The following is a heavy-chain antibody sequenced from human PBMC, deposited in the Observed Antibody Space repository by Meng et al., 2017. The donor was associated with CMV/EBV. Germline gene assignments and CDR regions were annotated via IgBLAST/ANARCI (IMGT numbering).Heavy chain of an antibody. CDR1: RGTFSSYD. V-gene: IGHV1-69*05. D-gene: IGHD6-13*01. J-gene: IGHJ4*02. CDR2: INPIFGTA. CDR3: ATPSAGYSSSWYDY. Sequence: SRGTFSSYDISWVRQATGQGLEWMGGINPIFGTANYAQKFQGRVTITTDESTSTAYMELSSLRSEDTAVYYCATPSAGYSSSWYDYWGQGTLVTVSS.